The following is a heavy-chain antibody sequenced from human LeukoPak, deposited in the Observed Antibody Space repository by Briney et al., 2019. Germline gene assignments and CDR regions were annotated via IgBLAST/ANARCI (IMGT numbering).Heavy chain of an antibody. CDR3: ARDLMAVAGTGFDY. CDR2: ISRGGDYT. V-gene: IGHV3-21*01. Sequence: GTLRLSCAASGFTFSSYSMNWVRQAPGKGLEWVSSISRGGDYTYSEDSVKGRFTISRDNAKDSLYLQLNSLRAEDTAVYYCARDLMAVAGTGFDYWGQGTLVTVSS. J-gene: IGHJ4*02. D-gene: IGHD6-19*01. CDR1: GFTFSSYS.